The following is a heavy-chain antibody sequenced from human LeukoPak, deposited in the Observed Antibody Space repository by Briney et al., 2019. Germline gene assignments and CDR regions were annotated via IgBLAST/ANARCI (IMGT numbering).Heavy chain of an antibody. CDR1: GFTFRDYW. V-gene: IGHV3-74*01. D-gene: IGHD6-13*01. CDR3: ARLSGYSSIDY. J-gene: IGHJ4*02. CDR2: LHSDGSNT. Sequence: GGSLRLSCAASGFTFRDYWMHWVRQAPGKGLVWVSRLHSDGSNTTYADSVKGRFTISRDNAKNTLYLQMNRLRAEDTAVYYCARLSGYSSIDYWGQGALVTVSS.